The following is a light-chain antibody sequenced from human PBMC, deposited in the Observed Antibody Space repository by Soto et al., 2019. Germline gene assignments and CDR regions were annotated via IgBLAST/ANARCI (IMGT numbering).Light chain of an antibody. Sequence: DIQMTQSPSPLSASVGDRITIPFRARQNINRWLAWYQQRPGKAPNLLIHKASTLEAGVPSRFSGSASGTEFTLTISSLQPDDFTAYFCLQYNVYPLTFGGGTKVDIK. V-gene: IGKV1-5*03. CDR1: QNINRW. CDR2: KAS. J-gene: IGKJ4*01. CDR3: LQYNVYPLT.